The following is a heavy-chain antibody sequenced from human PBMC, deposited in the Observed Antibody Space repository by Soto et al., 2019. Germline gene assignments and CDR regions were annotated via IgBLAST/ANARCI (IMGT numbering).Heavy chain of an antibody. D-gene: IGHD3-10*01. J-gene: IGHJ4*02. CDR2: INHSGST. V-gene: IGHV4-34*01. Sequence: PSETLSLTCAVYGGSFSGYYWSWIRQPPGKGLEWIGEINHSGSTNYNPSLKSRVTISVDTSKNQFSLKLSSVTAADTAVYYCGRGPFVLLWFGESKKYFAYWGQGTLVTVSS. CDR1: GGSFSGYY. CDR3: GRGPFVLLWFGESKKYFAY.